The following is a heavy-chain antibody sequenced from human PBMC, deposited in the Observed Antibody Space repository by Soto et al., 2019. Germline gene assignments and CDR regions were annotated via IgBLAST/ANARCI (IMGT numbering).Heavy chain of an antibody. D-gene: IGHD5-12*01. CDR2: ITSSSSYT. CDR1: GFTFSSYT. CDR3: ARDPSGGYTNFDY. Sequence: GGSLRLSCAASGFTFSSYTMNWVRQAPGKGLEWVSSITSSSSYTYYADSVKGRFTISRDNAKNALNLQMNSLRAEDTAVYYCARDPSGGYTNFDYWGQGTLVTVSS. V-gene: IGHV3-21*01. J-gene: IGHJ4*02.